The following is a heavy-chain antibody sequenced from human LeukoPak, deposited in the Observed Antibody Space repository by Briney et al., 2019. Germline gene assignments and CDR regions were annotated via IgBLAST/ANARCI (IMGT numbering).Heavy chain of an antibody. D-gene: IGHD1-26*01. Sequence: GGSLRLTCTASVFTSSTLAMTTVAEAPGHGLEWFSGFVAGGTFTYYADSVKGRSTIARDNSRHTLYLQMNSLRAEDTAVYYCAKGGRWETYIFDHWGQGTLVTVSS. J-gene: IGHJ4*02. V-gene: IGHV3-23*01. CDR2: FVAGGTFT. CDR3: AKGGRWETYIFDH. CDR1: VFTSSTLA.